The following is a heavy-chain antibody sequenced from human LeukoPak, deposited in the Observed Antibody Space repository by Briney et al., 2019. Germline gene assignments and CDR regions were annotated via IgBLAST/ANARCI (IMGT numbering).Heavy chain of an antibody. V-gene: IGHV4-59*12. CDR3: ARGGSRSYTSSTLDY. J-gene: IGHJ4*02. D-gene: IGHD6-6*01. CDR1: GGSITVYY. Sequence: SETLCLTCSVSGGSITVYYWNWIRQSPGKGLEWIASISYSGSTNYNPYLKSRVNISIDTSKNRFSLKVSSVIAADTAMYYCARGGSRSYTSSTLDYWAQGTLVTVFS. CDR2: ISYSGST.